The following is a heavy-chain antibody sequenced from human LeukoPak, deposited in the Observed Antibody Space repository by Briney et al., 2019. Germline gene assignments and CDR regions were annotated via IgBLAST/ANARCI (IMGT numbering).Heavy chain of an antibody. CDR2: ISDNGRRT. Sequence: GRSLRLSCAASGFSFTKHGMPWVRQAPGKGLEWVALISDNGRRTYYTESVKGRFTISRDDSTNTLSLQVNSLRTEDTAVYYCARDFSSHWSLDHWGQGALVTVSS. CDR1: GFSFTKHG. V-gene: IGHV3-30*03. J-gene: IGHJ4*02. CDR3: ARDFSSHWSLDH. D-gene: IGHD1-1*01.